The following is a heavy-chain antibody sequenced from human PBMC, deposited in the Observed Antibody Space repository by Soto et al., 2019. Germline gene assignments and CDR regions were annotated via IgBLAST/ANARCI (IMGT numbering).Heavy chain of an antibody. J-gene: IGHJ5*02. D-gene: IGHD3-10*01. V-gene: IGHV4-34*01. CDR2: INHSGST. CDR3: ARGLLVRNYYGSGSYYPTNNWFDP. CDR1: GGSFSGYY. Sequence: SETLSLTCAVYGGSFSGYYWSWIRQPPGKGLEWIGEINHSGSTNYNPSLKSRVTISVDTSKNQFSLKLSSVTAADTAVYYCARGLLVRNYYGSGSYYPTNNWFDPWGQGTLVTVSS.